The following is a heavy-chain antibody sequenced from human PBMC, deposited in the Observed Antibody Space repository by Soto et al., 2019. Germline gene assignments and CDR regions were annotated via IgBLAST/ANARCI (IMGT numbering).Heavy chain of an antibody. CDR3: AREHSSSWGEVDY. CDR1: GGSISSYY. D-gene: IGHD6-13*01. CDR2: IYYSGST. Sequence: QVQLQESGPGLVKPSETLSLTCTVSGGSISSYYWSWIRQPPGKGLEWIGYIYYSGSTNYNPSLKSRVTISVDTSKNQFSLKLSSVTAADSAVYYCAREHSSSWGEVDYWGQGTLVTVSS. J-gene: IGHJ4*02. V-gene: IGHV4-59*01.